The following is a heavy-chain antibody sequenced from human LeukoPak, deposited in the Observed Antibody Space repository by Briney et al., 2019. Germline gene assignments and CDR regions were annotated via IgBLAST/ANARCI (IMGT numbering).Heavy chain of an antibody. Sequence: PSGTLSLTCAVSGGSIISSNWWSWVRQPPGKGLEWIGEIYHSGSTNYNPPLKSRVTISVDKSKSQFSLELTSVTAADTALYYCARGGYCSSTSCYVFDSWGQGTLVTVSS. J-gene: IGHJ4*02. CDR2: IYHSGST. CDR3: ARGGYCSSTSCYVFDS. D-gene: IGHD2-2*01. CDR1: GGSIISSNW. V-gene: IGHV4-4*02.